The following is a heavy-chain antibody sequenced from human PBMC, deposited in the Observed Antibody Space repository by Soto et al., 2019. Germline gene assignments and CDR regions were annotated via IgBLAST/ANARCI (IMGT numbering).Heavy chain of an antibody. CDR1: GGTFSSYA. CDR2: IIPIFGTA. Sequence: SVKVSCKASGGTFSSYAISLVRQAPGQGLEWMGGIIPIFGTANYAQKFQGRVTITADESTSTAYMELSSLRSEDTAVYYCARESINTAMVPNWYFDLWGRGTLVTVSS. D-gene: IGHD5-18*01. V-gene: IGHV1-69*13. J-gene: IGHJ2*01. CDR3: ARESINTAMVPNWYFDL.